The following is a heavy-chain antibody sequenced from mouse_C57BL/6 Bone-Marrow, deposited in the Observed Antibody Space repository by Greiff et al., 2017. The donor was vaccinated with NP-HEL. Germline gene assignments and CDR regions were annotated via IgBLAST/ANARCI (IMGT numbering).Heavy chain of an antibody. Sequence: QVQLQQSGAELVRPGTSVKLSCKASGYTFTSYWMHWVKQRPGQGLEWIGVIDPSDSYTNYNQKFKGKATLTVDTSSSTAYMQLSSLTSEDSAVYYCARLYSNYVAWFADWGQGTLVTVSA. CDR1: GYTFTSYW. CDR3: ARLYSNYVAWFAD. D-gene: IGHD2-5*01. V-gene: IGHV1-59*01. CDR2: IDPSDSYT. J-gene: IGHJ3*01.